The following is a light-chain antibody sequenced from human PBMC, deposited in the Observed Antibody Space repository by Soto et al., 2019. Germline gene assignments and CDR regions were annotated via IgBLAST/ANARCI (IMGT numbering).Light chain of an antibody. V-gene: IGKV3-15*01. CDR2: GAS. CDR1: QSVSSN. J-gene: IGKJ2*01. CDR3: QQYNNWPPYT. Sequence: EIVMTQSPATLSVSPGERATLSCRASQSVSSNFAWYQQKPGQAPRLLIYGASTRATGIPGRFSGGGSGTEFTLTISSLQSEDFAVYYCQQYNNWPPYTFGQGTKLEIK.